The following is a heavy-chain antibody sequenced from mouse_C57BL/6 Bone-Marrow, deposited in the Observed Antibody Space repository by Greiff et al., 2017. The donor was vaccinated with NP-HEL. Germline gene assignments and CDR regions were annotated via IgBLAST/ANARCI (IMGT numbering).Heavy chain of an antibody. CDR3: TRDSHYGRGWYFDV. CDR1: GYTFTDYE. V-gene: IGHV1-15*01. J-gene: IGHJ1*03. Sequence: QVQLKQSGAELVRPGASVTLSCKASGYTFTDYEMHWVKQTPVHGLEWIGAIDPETGGTAYNQKFKGKAILTADKSSSTAYMELRSLTAEDSAVYYCTRDSHYGRGWYFDVWGTGTTVTVSS. CDR2: IDPETGGT. D-gene: IGHD1-1*01.